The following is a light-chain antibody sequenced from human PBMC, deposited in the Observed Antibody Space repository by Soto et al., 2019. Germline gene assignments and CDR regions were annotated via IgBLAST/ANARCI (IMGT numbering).Light chain of an antibody. V-gene: IGKV1-39*01. J-gene: IGKJ5*01. Sequence: DIQMTQSPSSLSASVGDSVTITFRASQSISSYLNWYQQKPGKAPKLLIYAASTLQSGVPSRFSGSGSGTDFTLTISSLQPEDVATYYCQQSYSSPITFGQGTRLEI. CDR1: QSISSY. CDR2: AAS. CDR3: QQSYSSPIT.